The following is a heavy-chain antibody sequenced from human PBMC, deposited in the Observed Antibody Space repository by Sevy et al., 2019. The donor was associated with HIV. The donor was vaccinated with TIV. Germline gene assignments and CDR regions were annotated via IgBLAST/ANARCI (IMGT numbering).Heavy chain of an antibody. CDR1: GFSFSNYW. J-gene: IGHJ4*02. D-gene: IGHD3-22*01. CDR3: ARGNSGSFDY. Sequence: GGSLRLSCAASGFSFSNYWMHWVRQAPGKGLEWVDNIKQDESEKYYVASVKGRFTISRDNAKNSLYLQMNSLRPEDTAVYYCARGNSGSFDYWGQGTLVTVSS. CDR2: IKQDESEK. V-gene: IGHV3-7*04.